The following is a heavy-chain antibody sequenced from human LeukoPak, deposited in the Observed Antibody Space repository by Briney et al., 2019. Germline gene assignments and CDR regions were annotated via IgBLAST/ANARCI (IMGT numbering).Heavy chain of an antibody. J-gene: IGHJ4*02. V-gene: IGHV3-30-3*01. CDR3: ASPPMTTVTAEADY. Sequence: GGSLRLSCTASGFTLSDYSLNWVRQAPGKGLEWVSFISYDGSDKSYADSVKGRFSISRDNSKNTVYLQMNSLRLEDTAIYYCASPPMTTVTAEADYWGQGTLVTVSS. CDR2: ISYDGSDK. D-gene: IGHD4-17*01. CDR1: GFTLSDYS.